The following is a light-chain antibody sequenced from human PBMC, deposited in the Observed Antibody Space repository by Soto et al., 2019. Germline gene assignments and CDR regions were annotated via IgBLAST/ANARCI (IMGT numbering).Light chain of an antibody. V-gene: IGKV3D-20*02. Sequence: EIVLTQSPDALSLSPGERVSLSCRASRPVVRQYIAWYHQKLGQAPRLLIHDAVSRATGIPDRFSGSGSGTNFALTINSLEPEDFAIYYCQHRYNWPLTFGAGTKVDIK. CDR3: QHRYNWPLT. CDR1: RPVVRQY. J-gene: IGKJ4*01. CDR2: DAV.